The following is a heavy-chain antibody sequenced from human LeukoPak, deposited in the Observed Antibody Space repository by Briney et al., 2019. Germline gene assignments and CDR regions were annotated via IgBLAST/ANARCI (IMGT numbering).Heavy chain of an antibody. CDR1: GGTFSSYA. Sequence: SVEVSCKASGGTFSSYAISWVRQAPGQGLEWMGRIIPIFGTANYAQKFQGRVTITTDESTSTAYMELSSLRSEDTAVYYCARDRGDYVWGSYRYTLDYWGQGTLVTVSS. CDR2: IIPIFGTA. V-gene: IGHV1-69*05. J-gene: IGHJ4*02. D-gene: IGHD3-16*02. CDR3: ARDRGDYVWGSYRYTLDY.